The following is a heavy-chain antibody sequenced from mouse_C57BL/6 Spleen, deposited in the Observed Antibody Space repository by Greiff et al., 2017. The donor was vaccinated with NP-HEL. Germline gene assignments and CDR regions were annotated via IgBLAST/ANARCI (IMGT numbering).Heavy chain of an antibody. D-gene: IGHD1-1*01. CDR2: ISYSGST. Sequence: EVQLVESGPGMVKPSQSLSLTCTVTGYSITSGYDWHWIRHFPGNKLEWMGYISYSGSTNYNPSLKSRISITHDTSKNHFFLKLNSVTTEDTATYYCARDGDYYGSPSDAMDYWGQGTSVTVSS. CDR3: ARDGDYYGSPSDAMDY. J-gene: IGHJ4*01. CDR1: GYSITSGYD. V-gene: IGHV3-1*01.